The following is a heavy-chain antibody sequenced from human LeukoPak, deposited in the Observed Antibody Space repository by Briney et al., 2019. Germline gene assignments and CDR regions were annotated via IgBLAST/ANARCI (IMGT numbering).Heavy chain of an antibody. CDR1: GDTVSSNTAA. CDR2: TYYRSKWYN. V-gene: IGHV6-1*01. CDR3: AREGEYKVGHFYYGLDV. Sequence: SQTLSLTCAISGDTVSSNTAAWNWIRQSPSRGLECLGRTYYRSKWYNDYAVSVKSRITINPDTSKNQFFLHLNSVTPEDTAVYYCAREGEYKVGHFYYGLDVWGQGTTVTVSS. J-gene: IGHJ6*02. D-gene: IGHD3-10*01.